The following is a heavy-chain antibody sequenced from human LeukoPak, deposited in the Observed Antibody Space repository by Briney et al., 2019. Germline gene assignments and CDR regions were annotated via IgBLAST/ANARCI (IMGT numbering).Heavy chain of an antibody. CDR3: ARGTLGRYYDFWSGSYYFDY. V-gene: IGHV4-59*09. Sequence: GSTNYNPSLKSRVTISVDTSKNQFSLKLSSVTAADTAVYYCARGTLGRYYDFWSGSYYFDYWGQGTLVTVSS. CDR2: GST. D-gene: IGHD3-3*01. J-gene: IGHJ4*02.